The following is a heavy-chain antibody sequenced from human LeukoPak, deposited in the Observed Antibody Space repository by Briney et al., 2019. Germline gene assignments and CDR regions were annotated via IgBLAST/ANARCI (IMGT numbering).Heavy chain of an antibody. V-gene: IGHV3-30*02. CDR2: IRNDVSNK. CDR3: ARCGGYDLYYFDY. J-gene: IGHJ4*02. CDR1: GFTFRNYG. Sequence: GGSLRLSCAASGFTFRNYGMHWVRQAPGKGLEWVAFIRNDVSNKYYVDSVKGRFTISRDNAKNSLYLQMNSLRAEDTAVYYCARCGGYDLYYFDYWGQGTLVTVSS. D-gene: IGHD5-12*01.